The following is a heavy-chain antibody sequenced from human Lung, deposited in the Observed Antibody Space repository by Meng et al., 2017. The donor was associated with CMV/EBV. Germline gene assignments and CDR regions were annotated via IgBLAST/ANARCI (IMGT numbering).Heavy chain of an antibody. D-gene: IGHD1-1*01. CDR3: ATWNYNCSNY. CDR2: ISSISGDT. V-gene: IGHV1-2*02. CDR1: GCTFYDEM. Sequence: QLILVHSGAEGTIPRRSLKVARKGSGCTFYDEMLHLVRLAPGQGLEWVGCISSISGDTNYAQKFQGRVTGTRDTSINTVYLELTTLRSHDTAIYYCATWNYNCSNYWGQGTLVTVSS. J-gene: IGHJ4*02.